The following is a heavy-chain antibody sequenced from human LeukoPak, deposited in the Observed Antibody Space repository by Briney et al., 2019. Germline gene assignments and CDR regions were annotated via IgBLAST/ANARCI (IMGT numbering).Heavy chain of an antibody. CDR2: ITSKTDGGTT. CDR3: TTGYYDSSGYYFWDDY. V-gene: IGHV3-15*01. CDR1: GFTFSNAW. J-gene: IGHJ4*02. D-gene: IGHD3-22*01. Sequence: PGGSLRLSCAASGFTFSNAWMSWVRQAPGKGREWVGRITSKTDGGTTDYAAPVKGRFTISRDDSKNTLYLQMNSLKTEDTAVYYCTTGYYDSSGYYFWDDYWGQGTLVTVSS.